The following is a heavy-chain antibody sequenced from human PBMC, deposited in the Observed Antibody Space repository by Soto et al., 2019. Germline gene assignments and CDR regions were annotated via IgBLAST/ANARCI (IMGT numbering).Heavy chain of an antibody. CDR1: GYTFTSYG. D-gene: IGHD3-10*01. J-gene: IGHJ6*02. Sequence: VASVKVSCKASGYTFTSYGISWVRQAPGQGLEWMGWISAYNGNTNYAQKLQGRVTMTTDTSTSTAYMELRSLRSDDTAVYYCARGLGTMVRGVIPGGYYGMDVWGQGTTVTVSS. V-gene: IGHV1-18*04. CDR2: ISAYNGNT. CDR3: ARGLGTMVRGVIPGGYYGMDV.